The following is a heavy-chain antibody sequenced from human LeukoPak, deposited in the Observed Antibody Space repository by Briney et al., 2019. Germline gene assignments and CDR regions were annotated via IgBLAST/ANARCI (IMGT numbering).Heavy chain of an antibody. CDR2: IIPIFGTA. D-gene: IGHD2-15*01. J-gene: IGHJ5*02. V-gene: IGHV1-69*13. CDR3: ARRAANLLYNWFDP. CDR1: GGTFSSYA. Sequence: ASVKVSCKASGGTFSSYAISWVRQAPGQGLEWMGGIIPIFGTANYAQKFQGRVTITADESTSTAYMELSSLRSENTAVYYCARRAANLLYNWFDPWGQGTLVTVSS.